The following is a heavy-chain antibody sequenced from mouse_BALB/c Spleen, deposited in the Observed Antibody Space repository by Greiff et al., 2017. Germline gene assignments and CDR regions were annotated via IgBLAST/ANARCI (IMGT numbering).Heavy chain of an antibody. CDR3: ARDEGGRGYFDY. CDR1: GFTFSSYA. V-gene: IGHV5-9-4*01. Sequence: EVKLVESGGGLVKPGGSLKLSCAASGFTFSSYAMSWVRQSPEKRLEWVAEISSGGSYTYYPDTVTGRFTISRDNAKNTLYLEMSSLRSEDTAMYYCARDEGGRGYFDYWGQGTTLTVSS. J-gene: IGHJ2*01. CDR2: ISSGGSYT.